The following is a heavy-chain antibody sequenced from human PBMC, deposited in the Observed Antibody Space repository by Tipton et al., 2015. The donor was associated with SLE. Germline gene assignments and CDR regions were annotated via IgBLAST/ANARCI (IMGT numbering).Heavy chain of an antibody. CDR1: GVSISSYY. CDR2: IYTSGST. Sequence: LRLSCTVSGVSISSYYWSWIRQPAGKGLEWIGRIYTSGSTNYNPSLKSRVTMSVDTSKNQFSLRLSSVTAADTAVYYCARDAFRGAFDIWGQGTMVTVSP. D-gene: IGHD3-10*01. J-gene: IGHJ3*02. V-gene: IGHV4-4*07. CDR3: ARDAFRGAFDI.